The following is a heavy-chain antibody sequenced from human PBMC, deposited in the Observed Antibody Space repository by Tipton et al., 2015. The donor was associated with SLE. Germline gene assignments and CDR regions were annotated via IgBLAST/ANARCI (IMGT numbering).Heavy chain of an antibody. CDR1: GDSIMSGGYH. CDR2: IYASGIT. D-gene: IGHD2-15*01. V-gene: IGHV4-61*02. CDR3: AAQSCSGGSCYYDPVNGFDP. Sequence: TLSLTCTVSGDSIMSGGYHWSWIRPPAGKRLERPEWIGRIYASGITNYNPSLTNRVTISLDASTNQMSLKVTSVTAADTAVYYCAAQSCSGGSCYYDPVNGFDPWGQGTLVTVSS. J-gene: IGHJ5*02.